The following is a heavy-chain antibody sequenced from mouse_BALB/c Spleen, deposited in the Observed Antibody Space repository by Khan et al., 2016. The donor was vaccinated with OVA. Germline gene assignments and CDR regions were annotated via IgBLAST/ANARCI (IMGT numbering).Heavy chain of an antibody. V-gene: IGHV1-4*01. J-gene: IGHJ3*01. D-gene: IGHD2-14*01. CDR2: INPSNGYT. CDR3: ARDGDYRRNDGRFAY. Sequence: QVQLKQSGAELARPGASVKMSCKASGYTFTSYTIHWIKLRPGQGLEWIGYINPSNGYTNYNQKFKDKATLTADKSSTTAYLQLSSLTSDDSAVCYWARDGDYRRNDGRFAYWGQGTLLTVSA. CDR1: GYTFTSYT.